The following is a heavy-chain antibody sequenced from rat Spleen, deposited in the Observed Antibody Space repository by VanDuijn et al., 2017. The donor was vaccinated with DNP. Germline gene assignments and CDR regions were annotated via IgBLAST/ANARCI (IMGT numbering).Heavy chain of an antibody. Sequence: EVQLVESGGGLVQPGRSMKLSCTASGFTFSTFPMAWVRQAPTKGLEWVTTISASGGSTYYRDSVKGRFTVSRENAQSTQYLQMDSLRSEDTATYYCARGAYFDFWGPGTMVTVSS. CDR3: ARGAYFDF. J-gene: IGHJ1*01. CDR2: ISASGGST. CDR1: GFTFSTFP. D-gene: IGHD4-1*01. V-gene: IGHV5-46*01.